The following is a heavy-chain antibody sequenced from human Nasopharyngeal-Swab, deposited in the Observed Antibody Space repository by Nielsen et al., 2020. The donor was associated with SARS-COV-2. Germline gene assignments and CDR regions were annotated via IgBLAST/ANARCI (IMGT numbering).Heavy chain of an antibody. CDR2: ISTTGSSK. J-gene: IGHJ4*02. Sequence: GESLKISCAASGFIFSDYYMSWIRQAPGKGLEWVSHISTTGSSKYYADSLKGRFTISRDNDKNSLYLQMNSLRADDTAVYYCASGGYDFWSGYPSDYWGLGTLVTVSS. D-gene: IGHD3-3*01. CDR3: ASGGYDFWSGYPSDY. V-gene: IGHV3-11*04. CDR1: GFIFSDYY.